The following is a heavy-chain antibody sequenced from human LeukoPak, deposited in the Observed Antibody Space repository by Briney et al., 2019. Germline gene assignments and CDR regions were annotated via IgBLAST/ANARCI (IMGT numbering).Heavy chain of an antibody. J-gene: IGHJ4*02. D-gene: IGHD2-2*01. Sequence: GGSLRLSCAASGFTFDDYAMHWVRQAPGKGLEWVSGISWNSGSIGYADSVKGRFTISRDNAKNSLYLQMNSLRAEDTALYYCGSTNSFSYWGQGTLVTVSS. CDR2: ISWNSGSI. CDR1: GFTFDDYA. V-gene: IGHV3-9*01. CDR3: GSTNSFSY.